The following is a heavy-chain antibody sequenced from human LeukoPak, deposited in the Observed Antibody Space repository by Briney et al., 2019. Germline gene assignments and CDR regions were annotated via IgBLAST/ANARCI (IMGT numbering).Heavy chain of an antibody. V-gene: IGHV4-59*01. D-gene: IGHD5-12*01. CDR1: GGSISSYY. CDR3: ARGYRVETRFSYYYGMDV. Sequence: PSETLSLTCTVSGGSISSYYWSWIRQPPGKGLEWVGYISYSGSTNYNPSLKSRVTISEDTSKNQFSLKLSSVTAADTAVYYCARGYRVETRFSYYYGMDVWGHGTTVTVSS. CDR2: ISYSGST. J-gene: IGHJ6*02.